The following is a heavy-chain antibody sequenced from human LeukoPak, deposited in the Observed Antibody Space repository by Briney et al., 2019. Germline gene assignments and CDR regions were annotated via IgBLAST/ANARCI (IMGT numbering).Heavy chain of an antibody. CDR2: ISADAVDT. Sequence: HTGGSLRLSCVASGFTFSNHAMTWVRQAPGKGLEWVSAISADAVDTFYAPSVKGRFTISRDNSKNTLYLQMNSLGAEDTAVYYCARVSYYDSSGYYFLSYVDYWGQGTLVTVSS. J-gene: IGHJ4*02. CDR3: ARVSYYDSSGYYFLSYVDY. CDR1: GFTFSNHA. V-gene: IGHV3-23*01. D-gene: IGHD3-22*01.